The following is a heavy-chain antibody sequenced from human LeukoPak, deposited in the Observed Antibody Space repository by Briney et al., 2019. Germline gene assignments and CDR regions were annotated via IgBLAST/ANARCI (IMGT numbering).Heavy chain of an antibody. V-gene: IGHV3-64*01. CDR1: GFTFSSYA. J-gene: IGHJ3*02. CDR2: TSSNGGST. Sequence: GGSLRLSCAASGFTFSSYAMHWVRQAPGKGLEYVSATSSNGGSTYYANSVKGRFTISRDNSKNTLYLQMGSLRAEDMAVYYCARGFQLTYYDILTGPGAFDIWGQGTMVTVSS. D-gene: IGHD3-9*01. CDR3: ARGFQLTYYDILTGPGAFDI.